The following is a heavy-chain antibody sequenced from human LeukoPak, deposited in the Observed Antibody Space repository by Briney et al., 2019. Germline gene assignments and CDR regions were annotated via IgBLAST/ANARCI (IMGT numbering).Heavy chain of an antibody. CDR1: GGSMSSGGYY. Sequence: SETLSLTCTVSGGSMSSGGYYWSWIRQHPGKGLEWIGYIYYSGSTYYNPSLNSRVTISVDPSKHQFSLKLSSVTAADTAVYYCARELDDSRSHPIDYWGQGTLVTVSS. J-gene: IGHJ4*02. V-gene: IGHV4-31*03. CDR3: ARELDDSRSHPIDY. CDR2: IYYSGST. D-gene: IGHD3-22*01.